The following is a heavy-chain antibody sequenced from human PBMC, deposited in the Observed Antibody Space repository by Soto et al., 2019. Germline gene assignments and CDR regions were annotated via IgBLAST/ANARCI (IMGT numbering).Heavy chain of an antibody. J-gene: IGHJ5*02. CDR1: GGTFSSYA. CDR3: AREGRYYGSGSYFPRFDP. Sequence: QVQLVQSGAEVKKPGSSVKVSCKASGGTFSSYAISWVRQAPGQGLEWMGGTIPIFGTANYAQKFQGRVTINADESTSTAYIELSSLRSEDTAVYYCAREGRYYGSGSYFPRFDPWGQGTLVTVSS. D-gene: IGHD3-10*01. CDR2: TIPIFGTA. V-gene: IGHV1-69*01.